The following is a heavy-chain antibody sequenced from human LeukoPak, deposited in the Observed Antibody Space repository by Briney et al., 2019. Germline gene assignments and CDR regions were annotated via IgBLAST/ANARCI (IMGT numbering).Heavy chain of an antibody. D-gene: IGHD5-18*01. CDR1: GFTFSRFW. Sequence: GGSLRLSCAASGFTFSRFWMHWVRQPPGKGLVWVSRMDTDGSTTTYGDSAKGRFTISRDNAKNTVYLQINSLRAEDTAVYYCATLNSFGNAYWGQGVLVTVSS. J-gene: IGHJ4*02. CDR3: ATLNSFGNAY. V-gene: IGHV3-74*01. CDR2: MDTDGSTT.